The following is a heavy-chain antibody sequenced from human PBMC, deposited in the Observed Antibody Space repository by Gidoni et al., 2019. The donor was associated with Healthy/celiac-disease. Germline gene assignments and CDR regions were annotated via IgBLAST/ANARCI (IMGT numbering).Heavy chain of an antibody. CDR1: GVSISSYY. J-gene: IGHJ6*02. CDR2: IYYSGST. CDR3: ARALGHLYYYEYGMDD. V-gene: IGHV4-59*01. Sequence: QVQLQESGPGLVKPSESLSLTCTVSGVSISSYYWSWIRQPPGKGLEWIGYIYYSGSTNYNPSLKSRVTISVDTSKNQFSLKLSSVTAADTAVYYCARALGHLYYYEYGMDDWGQGTTVTVS. D-gene: IGHD3-22*01.